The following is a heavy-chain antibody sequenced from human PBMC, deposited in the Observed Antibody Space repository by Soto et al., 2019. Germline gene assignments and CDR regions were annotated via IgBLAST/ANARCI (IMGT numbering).Heavy chain of an antibody. D-gene: IGHD3-10*01. CDR1: GFTFSVYW. CDR2: IKVDASEK. J-gene: IGHJ4*01. CDR3: ARESGYGSGASVTPYLDF. Sequence: PGGSLIVSCASYGFTFSVYWMSWVRQAPGKGLEWLGTIKVDASEKKYVDTVKGRFTMSTDNAKNSLYLQMDNLRAEDTAVYYCARESGYGSGASVTPYLDFWGRGTLVTSPQ. V-gene: IGHV3-7*01.